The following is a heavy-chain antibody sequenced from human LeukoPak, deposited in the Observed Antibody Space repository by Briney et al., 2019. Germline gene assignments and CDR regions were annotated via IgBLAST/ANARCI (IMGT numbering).Heavy chain of an antibody. J-gene: IGHJ4*02. Sequence: ASVKVSCKASGYTFTSYGISWVRQAPGQGLEWMGWISAYNGNTNYAQKLQGRVAMTTDTSTSTAYMELRSLRSDDTAVYYCARDRVVGAASSSEYWGQGTLVTVSS. V-gene: IGHV1-18*01. CDR1: GYTFTSYG. D-gene: IGHD1-26*01. CDR2: ISAYNGNT. CDR3: ARDRVVGAASSSEY.